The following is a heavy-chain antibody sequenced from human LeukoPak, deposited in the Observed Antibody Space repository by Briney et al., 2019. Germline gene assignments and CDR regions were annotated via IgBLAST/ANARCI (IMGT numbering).Heavy chain of an antibody. CDR2: IYHSGST. V-gene: IGHV4-59*01. CDR3: ARLFDY. J-gene: IGHJ4*02. Sequence: SETLSLTCTVSGGSISTYYWNWIRQPPGKGLEWIGYIYHSGSTNYNPSLQSRVTISVDTSKNQFSLNLNSVTAADTAVYYCARLFDYWGQGTLVTVSS. CDR1: GGSISTYY.